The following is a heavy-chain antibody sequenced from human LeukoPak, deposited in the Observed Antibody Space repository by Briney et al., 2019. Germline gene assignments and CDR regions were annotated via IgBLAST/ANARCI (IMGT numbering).Heavy chain of an antibody. CDR3: AMAQQLGKAGLDY. D-gene: IGHD6-13*01. V-gene: IGHV1-24*01. Sequence: ASVKVSCKVSRYTLTELSMHWVRQAPGKGLEWMGGLDPEDGETIYAQKFQGRVTMTEDTSTDTAYMELSSLRSEDTAVYYCAMAQQLGKAGLDYWGQGTLVTVSS. CDR1: RYTLTELS. CDR2: LDPEDGET. J-gene: IGHJ4*02.